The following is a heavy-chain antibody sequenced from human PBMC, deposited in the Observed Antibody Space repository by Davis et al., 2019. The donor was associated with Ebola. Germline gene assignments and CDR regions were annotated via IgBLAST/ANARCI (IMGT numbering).Heavy chain of an antibody. CDR1: GGSISSYY. J-gene: IGHJ4*02. V-gene: IGHV4-59*08. Sequence: MPSETLSLTCTVSGGSISSYYWSWIRQPPGKGLEWIGYIYYSGSTNYNPSLKSRVTISVDTSKNQFSLKLSSVTAADTAVYYCAKNPKYGDYRYADFWGQGALVTVSS. CDR3: AKNPKYGDYRYADF. D-gene: IGHD4-17*01. CDR2: IYYSGST.